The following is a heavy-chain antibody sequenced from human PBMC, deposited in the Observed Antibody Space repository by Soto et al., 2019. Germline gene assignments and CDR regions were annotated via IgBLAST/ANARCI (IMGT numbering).Heavy chain of an antibody. J-gene: IGHJ4*02. Sequence: QAQVAQSGAEVRKPGSSVKLSCKASEGTFNSYAIAWVRQAPGQGLEWMGGIIPYYNTLNYAQKFQDRVTIPADDSTNTVYMELSSLRSDDTAVYFCASGASRWYPYFFDSWAQGTLVTVSS. CDR3: ASGASRWYPYFFDS. CDR2: IIPYYNTL. D-gene: IGHD6-13*01. CDR1: EGTFNSYA. V-gene: IGHV1-69*01.